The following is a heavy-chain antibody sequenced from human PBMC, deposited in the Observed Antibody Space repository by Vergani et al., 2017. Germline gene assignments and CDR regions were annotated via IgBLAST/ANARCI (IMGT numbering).Heavy chain of an antibody. CDR2: INPNSGGT. D-gene: IGHD1-7*01. J-gene: IGHJ4*02. V-gene: IGHV1-2*02. Sequence: QVQLVQSGAEVKKPGASVKVSCKASGYTFTGYYMHWVRQAPGQGLEWMGWINPNSGGTNYAQKFQGRVTITADESTSTAYMELSSLRSEDTAVYYCARETPSGSKYNWNSCLFYWGQGTLVTVSS. CDR1: GYTFTGYY. CDR3: ARETPSGSKYNWNSCLFY.